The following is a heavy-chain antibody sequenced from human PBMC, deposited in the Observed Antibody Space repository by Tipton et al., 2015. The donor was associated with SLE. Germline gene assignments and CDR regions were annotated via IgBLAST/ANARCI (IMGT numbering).Heavy chain of an antibody. CDR2: IWYDGTNK. CDR3: ARGTGSTRFWYFDL. CDR1: GFTLSSHG. V-gene: IGHV3-33*08. Sequence: SLRLSCAASGFTLSSHGMNWVRQAPGKGLEWVAVIWYDGTNKYYADSVQGRFTISRDNSKNTLYLQMTSLRADDTAVYYCARGTGSTRFWYFDLWGRGTLVSVSS. J-gene: IGHJ2*01. D-gene: IGHD7-27*01.